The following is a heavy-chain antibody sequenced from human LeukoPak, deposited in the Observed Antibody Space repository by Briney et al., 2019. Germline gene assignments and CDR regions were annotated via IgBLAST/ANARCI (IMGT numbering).Heavy chain of an antibody. Sequence: ASVKVSCKASEYTFTSYDINWVRQAPGQGLEWMGWINPNSGGTNYAQKFQGRVTMTRDTSISTAYMELSRLRSDDTAVYYCARLGELFPGYWGQGTLVTVSS. CDR2: INPNSGGT. CDR3: ARLGELFPGY. D-gene: IGHD3-10*01. J-gene: IGHJ4*02. V-gene: IGHV1-2*02. CDR1: EYTFTSYD.